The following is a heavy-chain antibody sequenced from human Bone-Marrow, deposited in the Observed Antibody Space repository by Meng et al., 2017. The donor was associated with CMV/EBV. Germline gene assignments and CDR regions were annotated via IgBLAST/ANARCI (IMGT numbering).Heavy chain of an antibody. D-gene: IGHD3-10*01. CDR1: GLTSRNYE. V-gene: IGHV3-73*01. Sequence: GGSLRLSCAASGLTSRNYEMNWVRQVSGKGLEWVSRIRGKGNDYATAYTASVRGRFTISRDDSENTAYLQMNGLKTEDTAVYYCTRLSEDPVRGVITAFDYWGQGALVTVSS. J-gene: IGHJ4*02. CDR2: IRGKGNDYAT. CDR3: TRLSEDPVRGVITAFDY.